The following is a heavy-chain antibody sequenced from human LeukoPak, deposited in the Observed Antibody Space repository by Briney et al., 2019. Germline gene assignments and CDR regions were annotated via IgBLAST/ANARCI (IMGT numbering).Heavy chain of an antibody. J-gene: IGHJ4*02. CDR1: GGSISGYY. Sequence: EPSETLSLTCTVSGGSISGYYWGWIRQAAGKGLECIGRFYTTGTPNYNPSLQSRVTVSVDTSRNQFSLKLSSVTAADTAVYYCARASAIESPYCSGGSCYSALFDHWGQGTLVTVSS. D-gene: IGHD2-15*01. CDR2: FYTTGTP. V-gene: IGHV4-4*07. CDR3: ARASAIESPYCSGGSCYSALFDH.